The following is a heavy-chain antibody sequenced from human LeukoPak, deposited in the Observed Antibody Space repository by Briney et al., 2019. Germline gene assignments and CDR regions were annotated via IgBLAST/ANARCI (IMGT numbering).Heavy chain of an antibody. D-gene: IGHD6-19*01. V-gene: IGHV1-2*02. CDR1: GYTFTGYY. CDR3: ARDLAGTAAAFDI. J-gene: IGHJ3*02. Sequence: ASVKVSCKASGYTFTGYYMHWVRQAPGQGLEWMGWINPNSGGTNYAQKFQGRVTMTRDTSISTAYMELSRLRSDDTAVYYCARDLAGTAAAFDIWGQGTMVTVSS. CDR2: INPNSGGT.